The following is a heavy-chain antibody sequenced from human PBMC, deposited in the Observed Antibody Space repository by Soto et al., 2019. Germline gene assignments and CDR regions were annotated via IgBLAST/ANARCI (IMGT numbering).Heavy chain of an antibody. CDR3: TRSWDSGTYYGTDV. D-gene: IGHD3-10*01. Sequence: EVQLVESGGGLVKPGGSLRLSCVASGFIFSRYSVNWVRQAPGKGLEWVSSISSSSTYIYYADSVKGRFTISRDNAKNSLYLQMNSLRAEDTAVYYCTRSWDSGTYYGTDVWGQGTTVTVSS. CDR1: GFIFSRYS. J-gene: IGHJ6*02. CDR2: ISSSSTYI. V-gene: IGHV3-21*01.